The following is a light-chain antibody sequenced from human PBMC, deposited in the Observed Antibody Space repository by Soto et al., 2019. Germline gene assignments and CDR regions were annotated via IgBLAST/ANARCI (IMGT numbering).Light chain of an antibody. CDR3: QQSYITPWT. Sequence: DIQMTQSPSSLSTSVGDRVTITCRASQSITNYLNGYQQKPGRVPKLLIYAASRLQSGVPSRFSGSGYGTDLNLTISSLQPEDFATYYCQQSYITPWTFGQETKVQIK. CDR1: QSITNY. CDR2: AAS. V-gene: IGKV1-39*01. J-gene: IGKJ1*01.